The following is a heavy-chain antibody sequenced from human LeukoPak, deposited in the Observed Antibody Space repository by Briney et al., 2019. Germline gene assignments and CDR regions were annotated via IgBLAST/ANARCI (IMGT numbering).Heavy chain of an antibody. V-gene: IGHV4-59*12. D-gene: IGHD6-19*01. Sequence: SETLSLTCTVSGGSISSYYWSWIRQPPGKGLEWIGYIYYSGSTNYNSSLKSRVTISVDTSKNQFSLKLSSVTAADMAVYYCARFAGYSSGWYGGRTIYYYMDVWGKGTTVTVSS. CDR1: GGSISSYY. J-gene: IGHJ6*03. CDR2: IYYSGST. CDR3: ARFAGYSSGWYGGRTIYYYMDV.